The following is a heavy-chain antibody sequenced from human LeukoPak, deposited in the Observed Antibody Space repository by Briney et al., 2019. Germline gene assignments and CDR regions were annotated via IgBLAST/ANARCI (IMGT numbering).Heavy chain of an antibody. CDR2: ISGSGGTT. D-gene: IGHD1-14*01. CDR3: AKVSGGGLYYDGMDV. Sequence: GGSLRLSCAASGFTFNNYAMNWARQAPGKGLEWVSVISGSGGTTYYADSVKGRFTISRDSSKNTLYLQMNSLRAKDTAVYYCAKVSGGGLYYDGMDVWGQGTTVTVSS. CDR1: GFTFNNYA. V-gene: IGHV3-23*01. J-gene: IGHJ6*02.